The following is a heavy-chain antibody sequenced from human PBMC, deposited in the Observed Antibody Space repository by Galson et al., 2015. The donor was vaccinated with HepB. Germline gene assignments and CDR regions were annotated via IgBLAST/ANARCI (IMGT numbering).Heavy chain of an antibody. CDR1: GFTFSSYG. V-gene: IGHV3-30*18. J-gene: IGHJ4*02. D-gene: IGHD6-13*01. CDR3: AKGLRCSWYAVGDY. CDR2: ISYDGSNK. Sequence: SLRLSCAASGFTFSSYGMHWVRQAPGKGLEWVAVISYDGSNKYYADSVKGRFTISRDNSKNTLYLQMNSLRAEDTAVYYCAKGLRCSWYAVGDYWGQGTLVTVSS.